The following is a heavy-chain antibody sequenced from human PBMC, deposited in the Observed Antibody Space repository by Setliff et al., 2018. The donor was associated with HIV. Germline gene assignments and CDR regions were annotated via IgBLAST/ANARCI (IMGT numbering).Heavy chain of an antibody. CDR1: GYSISTNEW. J-gene: IGHJ4*02. Sequence: SETLSLTCAVSGYSISTNEWWGWIRQPPGKGLAWIGYISNSGKIYYDPSLNSRVTLSADTSKNQLSLKLTSVTAADTAVYYCARETGSYEKIDYWGQGTLVTVSS. CDR3: ARETGSYEKIDY. CDR2: ISNSGKI. V-gene: IGHV4-28*03. D-gene: IGHD1-26*01.